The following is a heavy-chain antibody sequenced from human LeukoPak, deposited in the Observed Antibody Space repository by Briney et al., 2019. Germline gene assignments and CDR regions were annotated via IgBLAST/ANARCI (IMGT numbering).Heavy chain of an antibody. CDR2: INHSGST. CDR3: ARRDCSSTSCQHFDY. J-gene: IGHJ4*02. Sequence: SETLSLTCAVYGGSFSGYYWSWIRQPPGKGLEWIGEINHSGSTNYNPSLKSRVTISADTSKNQFSLKLSSVTAADTAVYYCARRDCSSTSCQHFDYWGQGTLVTVSS. D-gene: IGHD2-2*01. CDR1: GGSFSGYY. V-gene: IGHV4-34*01.